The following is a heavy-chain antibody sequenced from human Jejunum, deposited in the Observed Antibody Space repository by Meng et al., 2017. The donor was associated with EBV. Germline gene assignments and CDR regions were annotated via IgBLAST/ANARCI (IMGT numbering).Heavy chain of an antibody. CDR1: GFTFSIYS. D-gene: IGHD3-16*02. Sequence: EVQLVESGGGLVKPGESLKLYGAASGFTFSIYSMNWVRQAPGKGLEWVSYISSGSSFIYYADSVKGRFTISRDDAKNSLFLQLNSLRAEDTAVYYCVRDSSFNVHWGQGTLVTVSS. CDR3: VRDSSFNVH. V-gene: IGHV3-21*02. J-gene: IGHJ4*02. CDR2: ISSGSSFI.